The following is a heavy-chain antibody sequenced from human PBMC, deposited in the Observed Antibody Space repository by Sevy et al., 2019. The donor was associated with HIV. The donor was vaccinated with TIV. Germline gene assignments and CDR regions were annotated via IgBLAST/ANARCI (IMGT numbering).Heavy chain of an antibody. CDR3: ARDRRELSYDSSGYSDAFDI. D-gene: IGHD3-22*01. V-gene: IGHV3-21*01. J-gene: IGHJ3*02. Sequence: GGSLRLSCRVSGFSFQYSMNCVRQAPGKGLEWVSSISSSSNYIYYADSLKGRFTVSRDNAKNSVYLQMNSLRAEDTAVYYCARDRRELSYDSSGYSDAFDIWGQGTLVTVSS. CDR2: ISSSSNYI. CDR1: GFSFQYS.